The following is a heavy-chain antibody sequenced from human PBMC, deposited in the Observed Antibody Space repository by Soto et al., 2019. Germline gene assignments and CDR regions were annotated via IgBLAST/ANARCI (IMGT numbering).Heavy chain of an antibody. Sequence: SETLSLTCAVSGGSISSGGYSWSWIRQPPGKGLEWIGYIYHSGSTYYNPSLKSRVTISVDRSKNQFSLKLSSVTAADTAVYYCARHCSSTSCYIGGWFDPWGQGTLVTVSS. CDR1: GGSISSGGYS. J-gene: IGHJ5*02. CDR3: ARHCSSTSCYIGGWFDP. CDR2: IYHSGST. V-gene: IGHV4-30-2*01. D-gene: IGHD2-2*02.